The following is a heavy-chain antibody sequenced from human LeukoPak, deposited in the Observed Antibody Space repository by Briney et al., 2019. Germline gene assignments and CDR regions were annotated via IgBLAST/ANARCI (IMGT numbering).Heavy chain of an antibody. CDR3: AKGHCSGGSCYYLFDY. V-gene: IGHV3-30*18. J-gene: IGHJ4*02. CDR2: ISDDGSNK. D-gene: IGHD2-15*01. Sequence: GGSLRLSCAASGFTFSNYGMHWVRQAPGKGLEWVALISDDGSNKYYADSVKGRFTISSDNSKNTLYLQMNSLRAEDTAVYYCAKGHCSGGSCYYLFDYWGQGTLVTVSS. CDR1: GFTFSNYG.